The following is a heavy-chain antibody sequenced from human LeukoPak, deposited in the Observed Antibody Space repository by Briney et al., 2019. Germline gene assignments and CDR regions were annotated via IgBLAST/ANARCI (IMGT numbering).Heavy chain of an antibody. Sequence: PGRSLRLSCAASGFTFSSYGMHWVRQAPGKGLEWVSAITGSGGGTQYADSVKGRFTISRDNSKNTLYLQMNSLRAEDTAVYYCARDPNGDYIGAFEFWGQGTMVTVSS. J-gene: IGHJ3*01. CDR3: ARDPNGDYIGAFEF. CDR2: ITGSGGGT. D-gene: IGHD4-17*01. V-gene: IGHV3-23*01. CDR1: GFTFSSYG.